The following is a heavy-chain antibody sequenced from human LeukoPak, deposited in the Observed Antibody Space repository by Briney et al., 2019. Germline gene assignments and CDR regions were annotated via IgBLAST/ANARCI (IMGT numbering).Heavy chain of an antibody. D-gene: IGHD6-19*01. CDR3: ASQGSSGWCDN. V-gene: IGHV1-2*06. CDR1: GYTFTGYY. Sequence: ASEKVSCKASGYTFTGYYMHWVRQAPGQGLEWMGRINPNSGGTNYARKFQGRVTMTRDTSISTAYMELSRLRSDDTAVYYCASQGSSGWCDNWGQGTLVTVSS. CDR2: INPNSGGT. J-gene: IGHJ4*02.